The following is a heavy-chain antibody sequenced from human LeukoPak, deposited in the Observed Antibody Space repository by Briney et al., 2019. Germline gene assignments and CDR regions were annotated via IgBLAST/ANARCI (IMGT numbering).Heavy chain of an antibody. J-gene: IGHJ4*02. V-gene: IGHV4-34*01. Sequence: ETLSLTCAVYGGPFSGYYWSWIRQPPGKGLEWIGVLKHSGSTNYNPSRKSRVTISVYTSKSQFSLKLSSVTAADTAVYYWASNIRRGYSFLAPVRGVFDYWGQGTLVTVSS. CDR3: ASNIRRGYSFLAPVRGVFDY. CDR2: LKHSGST. D-gene: IGHD5-18*01. CDR1: GGPFSGYY.